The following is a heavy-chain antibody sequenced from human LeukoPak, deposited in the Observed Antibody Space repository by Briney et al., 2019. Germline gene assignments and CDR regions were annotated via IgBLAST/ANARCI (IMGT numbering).Heavy chain of an antibody. CDR2: ISGSGGST. Sequence: GGSLRLSCAASGFTFSSYATSWVRQAPGKGLEWVSAISGSGGSTYYADSVKGRFTISRDNSKNTLYLQMNSLRAEDTAVYYCAKTYDFWSGSYYYFDYWGQGTLVTVSS. CDR3: AKTYDFWSGSYYYFDY. J-gene: IGHJ4*02. CDR1: GFTFSSYA. D-gene: IGHD3-3*01. V-gene: IGHV3-23*01.